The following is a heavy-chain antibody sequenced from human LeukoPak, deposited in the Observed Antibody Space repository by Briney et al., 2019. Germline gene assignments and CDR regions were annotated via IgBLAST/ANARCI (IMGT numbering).Heavy chain of an antibody. J-gene: IGHJ6*03. CDR2: IIPIFGTA. Sequence: SVKVSCKASGYTFTSYAISWVRQAPGQGLEWMGGIIPIFGTANYAQKFQGRVTITADKSTSTAYMELNSLRAEDTAVYYCARDRPYYYAPYYYYYYMDVWGKGTTVTVSS. V-gene: IGHV1-69*06. D-gene: IGHD3-10*01. CDR1: GYTFTSYA. CDR3: ARDRPYYYAPYYYYYYMDV.